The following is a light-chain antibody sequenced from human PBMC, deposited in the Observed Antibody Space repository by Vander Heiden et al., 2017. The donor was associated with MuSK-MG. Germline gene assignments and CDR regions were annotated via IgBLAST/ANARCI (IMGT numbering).Light chain of an antibody. CDR3: QVWDSSREHVV. J-gene: IGLJ3*02. V-gene: IGLV3-21*01. CDR1: DIGTKS. CDR2: FDS. Sequence: SAVPTQSPSVSVAPGKTASISCGGQDIGTKSVHWYQQRPGQAPVLVIFFDSNRPSGIPERFSGSNSGNTATLTISRVEAGDEADYYCQVWDSSREHVVFGGGTKLTVL.